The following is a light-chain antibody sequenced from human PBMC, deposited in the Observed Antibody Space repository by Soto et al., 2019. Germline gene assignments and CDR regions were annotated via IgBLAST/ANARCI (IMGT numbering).Light chain of an antibody. CDR1: QNINNY. J-gene: IGKJ5*01. Sequence: DIQMTQSPSSLSASVGERVTITCQASQNINNYLNWYQQKPGKAPKLLIYAASSLQSGVPSRFSGSGSGIDFTLTISSLQPEDFATYYCQQSYSTPSTFGQGTRLEI. CDR2: AAS. V-gene: IGKV1-39*01. CDR3: QQSYSTPST.